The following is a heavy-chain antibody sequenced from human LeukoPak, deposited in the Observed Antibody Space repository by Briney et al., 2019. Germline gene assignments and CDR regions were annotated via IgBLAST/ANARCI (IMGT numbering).Heavy chain of an antibody. CDR2: ISSSGSTI. CDR1: GFTFSSYE. D-gene: IGHD6-13*01. CDR3: ARVGIAAAATFDY. J-gene: IGHJ4*02. Sequence: TGGSLRLPCAASGFTFSSYEMNWVRQAPGKGLEWVSYISSSGSTIYYADSVKGRFTISRDNAKNSLYLQMNSLRAEDTAVYYCARVGIAAAATFDYWGQGTLVTVSS. V-gene: IGHV3-48*03.